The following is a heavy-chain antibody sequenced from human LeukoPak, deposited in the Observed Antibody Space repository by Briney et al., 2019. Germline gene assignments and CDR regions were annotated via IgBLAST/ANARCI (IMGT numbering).Heavy chain of an antibody. Sequence: SETLSLTCAVYNGSLTGYYWTWIRQPPGKGLEWIGEIDRIGTTNDNASLRSRVTISVDTSKNQFSLTLRSVTAADTAVYYCARGLGSWRRYHMDVWGTGTTVPVSS. CDR1: NGSLTGYY. D-gene: IGHD6-13*01. V-gene: IGHV4-34*01. J-gene: IGHJ6*03. CDR3: ARGLGSWRRYHMDV. CDR2: IDRIGTT.